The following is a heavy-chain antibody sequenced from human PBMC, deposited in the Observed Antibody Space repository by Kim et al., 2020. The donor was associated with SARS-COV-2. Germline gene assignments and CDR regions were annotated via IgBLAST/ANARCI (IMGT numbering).Heavy chain of an antibody. D-gene: IGHD6-19*01. CDR3: ARHVWGYSSGWYYYYGMDV. Sequence: GESLKISCKGSGYSFTSYWIGLVRQMPGKGLEWMGIIYPCDSYTRYSPSFQGQVTISPDKSISTAYPQWSRLKASDTAMYYCARHVWGYSSGWYYYYGMDVWGQGTTVTVSS. CDR1: GYSFTSYW. V-gene: IGHV5-51*01. CDR2: IYPCDSYT. J-gene: IGHJ6*02.